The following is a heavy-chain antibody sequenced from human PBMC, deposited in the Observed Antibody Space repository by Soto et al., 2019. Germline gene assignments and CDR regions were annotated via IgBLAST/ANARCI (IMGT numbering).Heavy chain of an antibody. CDR1: GFMFSSAW. CDR3: VGGWNDF. V-gene: IGHV3-15*01. Sequence: EVQVVESGGDLVEPGGSLRLSCVTSGFMFSSAWMSWVRQAPGKGLEWVARIKSTKDGGARDYAAPVNGRFSISRDDSKSTVYLQMNSLRAEDTALYYCVGGWNDFWGQGTLVTVSS. D-gene: IGHD1-1*01. CDR2: IKSTKDGGAR. J-gene: IGHJ4*02.